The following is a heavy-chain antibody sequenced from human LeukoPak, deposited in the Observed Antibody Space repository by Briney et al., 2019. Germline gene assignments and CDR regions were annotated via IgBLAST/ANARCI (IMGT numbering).Heavy chain of an antibody. CDR1: GFTFSSYT. D-gene: IGHD1-26*01. CDR2: ISYDGSNG. Sequence: GGSLRLSCAASGFTFSSYTMHWVRQAPGRGLEWVTVISYDGSNGYYAGSVKGRFTISRDNSQNTLYVQMSSLRPEDTAVYYCVREVTSGSFDYWGQGTLVTVSS. J-gene: IGHJ4*02. V-gene: IGHV3-30*04. CDR3: VREVTSGSFDY.